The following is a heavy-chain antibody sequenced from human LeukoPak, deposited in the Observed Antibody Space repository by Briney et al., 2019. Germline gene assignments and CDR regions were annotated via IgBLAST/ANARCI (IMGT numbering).Heavy chain of an antibody. Sequence: GGSLRLSCAASGFTFSDFWMSWVRQAPGKGLEWMTSINQDESETYYVDSVKGRFTISRDNAKNSVFLRMNSLRAEDTAIYYCARVRSPPEDNSNYRPIDYWGQGILVPVSS. CDR2: INQDESET. CDR3: ARVRSPPEDNSNYRPIDY. J-gene: IGHJ4*02. D-gene: IGHD1-1*01. V-gene: IGHV3-7*03. CDR1: GFTFSDFW.